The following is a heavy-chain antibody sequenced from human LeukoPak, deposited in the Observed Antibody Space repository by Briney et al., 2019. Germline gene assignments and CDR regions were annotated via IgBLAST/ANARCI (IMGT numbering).Heavy chain of an antibody. CDR1: GFTFSSYS. CDR3: ARGRSAAGPLHYFDS. Sequence: GGSLRLSCAASGFTFSSYSVDWVRQAPGKGLEWVSYISTSSSTIYYADSVKGRFTISRDNAKNSLYLQMNSLRDEDTAVYYCARGRSAAGPLHYFDSWGQGTLVTVSS. D-gene: IGHD6-13*01. J-gene: IGHJ4*02. CDR2: ISTSSSTI. V-gene: IGHV3-48*02.